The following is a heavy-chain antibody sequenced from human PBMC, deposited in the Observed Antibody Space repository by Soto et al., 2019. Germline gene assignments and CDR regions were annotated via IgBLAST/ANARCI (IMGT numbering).Heavy chain of an antibody. J-gene: IGHJ6*03. CDR2: INPNSGGT. V-gene: IGHV1-2*04. D-gene: IGHD3-10*01. CDR3: ARGAGGWYMDV. Sequence: ASVKVSCKASGYTFTGYYLHWARQAPGQGLEWMGWINPNSGGTNYAQKFQGWATMTRETSISTAYMELSRLRSDDTAVYYCARGAGGWYMDVWGKGTTVTVSS. CDR1: GYTFTGYY.